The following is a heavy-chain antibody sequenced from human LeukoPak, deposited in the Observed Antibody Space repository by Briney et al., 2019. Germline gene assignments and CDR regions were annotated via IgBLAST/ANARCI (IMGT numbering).Heavy chain of an antibody. CDR1: GGSISSGSYY. J-gene: IGHJ5*01. Sequence: PSQTLSLTCTVSGGSISSGSYYWSWIRQPAGKGLEWIGRIYTSVSTNYNPSLKSRVTISVDTSKNQFSLKLSSVTAADTAVYYCARRRRYSSGWYESWGQGTLVTVSS. V-gene: IGHV4-61*02. D-gene: IGHD6-19*01. CDR2: IYTSVST. CDR3: ARRRRYSSGWYES.